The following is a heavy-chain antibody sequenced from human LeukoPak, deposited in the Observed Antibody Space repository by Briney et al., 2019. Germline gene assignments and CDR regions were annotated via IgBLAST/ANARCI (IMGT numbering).Heavy chain of an antibody. CDR3: ARARLDDYYDSTRRYYYYYYMDV. Sequence: SVKVSCKASGGTFSSYAISWVRQAPGQGLEWMGGIIPIFGTANYAQKFQGRVTITADKSTSTAYMELSSLRSEDTAVYYCARARLDDYYDSTRRYYYYYYMDVWGKGTTVTVSS. CDR1: GGTFSSYA. D-gene: IGHD3-22*01. CDR2: IIPIFGTA. J-gene: IGHJ6*03. V-gene: IGHV1-69*06.